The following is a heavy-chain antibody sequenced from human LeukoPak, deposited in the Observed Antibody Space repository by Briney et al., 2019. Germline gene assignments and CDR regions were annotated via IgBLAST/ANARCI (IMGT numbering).Heavy chain of an antibody. J-gene: IGHJ5*02. D-gene: IGHD1-1*01. V-gene: IGHV3-7*01. CDR2: IKRDGSQK. CDR3: ARLGLEVGGPNWFDP. Sequence: QPGESLRLSCAAPGFSFSSNWMGWVRQAPGKGLEWVAHIKRDGSQKYYLDSVKGRFTISRDNAKNSLYLQMNSLRVEDTAVYYCARLGLEVGGPNWFDPWGQGTLVTVSS. CDR1: GFSFSSNW.